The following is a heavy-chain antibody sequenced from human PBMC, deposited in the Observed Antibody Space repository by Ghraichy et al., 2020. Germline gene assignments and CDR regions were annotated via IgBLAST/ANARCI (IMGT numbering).Heavy chain of an antibody. V-gene: IGHV4-34*01. D-gene: IGHD5-24*01. CDR3: ARVRCLRGAFDI. Sequence: SETLSLTCAVYGGSFSGYYWSWIRQPPGKGLEWIGEINHSGSTNYNPSLKSRVTISVDTSKNQFSLKLSSVTAADTAVYYCARVRCLRGAFDIWGQGTMVTVSS. J-gene: IGHJ3*02. CDR2: INHSGST. CDR1: GGSFSGYY.